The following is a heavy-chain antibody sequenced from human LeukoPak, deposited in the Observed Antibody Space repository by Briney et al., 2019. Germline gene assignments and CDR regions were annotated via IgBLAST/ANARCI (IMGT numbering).Heavy chain of an antibody. CDR1: GFTFSSYA. Sequence: GGSLRLSCAASGFTFSSYAMSWVRQAPGKGLEWVSLINNSGGSTYYADSVKGRFTISRDNSKNTLSLQMNSLRAEDTAVYYCAKGGIAMADYYFDYWGQGTLVTVSS. J-gene: IGHJ4*02. D-gene: IGHD6-19*01. CDR2: INNSGGST. V-gene: IGHV3-23*01. CDR3: AKGGIAMADYYFDY.